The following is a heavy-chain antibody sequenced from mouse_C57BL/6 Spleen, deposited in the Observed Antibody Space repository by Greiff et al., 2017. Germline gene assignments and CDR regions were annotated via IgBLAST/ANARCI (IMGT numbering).Heavy chain of an antibody. J-gene: IGHJ2*01. Sequence: EVQLQESGGDLVKPGASLKLSCAASGFTFSRYGMSWVRQTPDKRLEWVATISSGGSYTYYPDSVKGRFTISRDNAKNTLYLQKSSLKSYDTAMYYCGRLLNYYGSSYDYFDYWGQGTTLTVSS. D-gene: IGHD1-1*01. CDR3: GRLLNYYGSSYDYFDY. V-gene: IGHV5-6*01. CDR2: ISSGGSYT. CDR1: GFTFSRYG.